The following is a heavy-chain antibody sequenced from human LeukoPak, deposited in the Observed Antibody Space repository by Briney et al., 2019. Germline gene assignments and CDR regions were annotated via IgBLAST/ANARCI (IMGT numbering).Heavy chain of an antibody. D-gene: IGHD1-7*01. CDR3: ARDYWNYGRYFDY. V-gene: IGHV1-2*02. Sequence: ASVKVSCKASGYTFTGYYMHWVRQAPGQGLEWMGWINPNSGGTKYAQMFQGRVTMTRDTSISTVYLELSRLKSDDTAVYFCARDYWNYGRYFDYWGQGTPVTVSS. CDR2: INPNSGGT. CDR1: GYTFTGYY. J-gene: IGHJ4*02.